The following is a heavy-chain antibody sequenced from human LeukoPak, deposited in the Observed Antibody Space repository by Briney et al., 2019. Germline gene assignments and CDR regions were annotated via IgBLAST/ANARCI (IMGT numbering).Heavy chain of an antibody. Sequence: SQTLSLTCTASGGSISSGGYYWSWIRQHPGKGLEWIGYIYYSGSTYYNPSLKSRVTISVDTSKNQFSLKLSSVTAADTAVYYCARVGDIERWFDPWGQGTLVTVSS. J-gene: IGHJ5*02. V-gene: IGHV4-31*03. D-gene: IGHD2-15*01. CDR3: ARVGDIERWFDP. CDR2: IYYSGST. CDR1: GGSISSGGYY.